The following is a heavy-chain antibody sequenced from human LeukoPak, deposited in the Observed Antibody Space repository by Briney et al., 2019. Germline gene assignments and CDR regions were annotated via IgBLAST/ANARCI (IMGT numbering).Heavy chain of an antibody. D-gene: IGHD1-26*01. CDR1: EFTFSNYA. J-gene: IGHJ6*02. CDR2: ISDSGGST. V-gene: IGHV3-23*01. Sequence: GGSLRLSCAASEFTFSNYAMRWVRQARGKGLEWVSAISDSGGSTYYADSVKGRFTVSRDNSKNTLYLQMDSLRAEDTAVYYCARRESGQGYGMDVWGQGTTVTVSS. CDR3: ARRESGQGYGMDV.